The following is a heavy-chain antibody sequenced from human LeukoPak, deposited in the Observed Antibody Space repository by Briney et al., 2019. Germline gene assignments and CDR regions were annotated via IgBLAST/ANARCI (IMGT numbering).Heavy chain of an antibody. D-gene: IGHD6-13*01. Sequence: PGGSLRLSCAASGFTFSTYGMHWVRQAPGKGLEWVAIIWYDGSNKYYGDSVKGRFTISRDSSNNTLYLQMNSLRAEDTAVYYCVKDALPGIAETGSFGSWGLGTLVTVS. CDR3: VKDALPGIAETGSFGS. J-gene: IGHJ4*02. CDR2: IWYDGSNK. CDR1: GFTFSTYG. V-gene: IGHV3-30*02.